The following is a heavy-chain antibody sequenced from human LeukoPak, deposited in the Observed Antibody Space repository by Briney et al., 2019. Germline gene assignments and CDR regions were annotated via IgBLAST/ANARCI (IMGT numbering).Heavy chain of an antibody. J-gene: IGHJ5*02. D-gene: IGHD4-17*01. CDR2: IYYSGST. CDR1: GGSISSGGYY. Sequence: MSSETLSLTCTVSGGSISSGGYYWSWIRQHPGKGLEWIGYIYYSGSTYYNPSLKSRVTISVDTSKNQFSLKLSSVTAADTAVYYCARGGGSSPDYGDGWFDPWGQGTLVTVSS. V-gene: IGHV4-31*03. CDR3: ARGGGSSPDYGDGWFDP.